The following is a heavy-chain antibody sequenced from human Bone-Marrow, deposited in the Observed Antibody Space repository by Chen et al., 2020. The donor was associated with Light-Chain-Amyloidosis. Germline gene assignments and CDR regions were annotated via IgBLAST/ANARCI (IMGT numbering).Heavy chain of an antibody. CDR3: AKDISYDDILPGYPADAFDI. D-gene: IGHD3-9*01. Sequence: EVQLVESGGGLLQRGGSLRLSCAAPGFAFSSYAMSWVRQARGEGLEWVATIRGSGGRRYYGDSVKGRLTIYRNNSKNELLVKMNSLRAEDTGVYYCAKDISYDDILPGYPADAFDIWGQGTMVTVSS. V-gene: IGHV3-23*04. J-gene: IGHJ3*02. CDR2: IRGSGGRR. CDR1: GFAFSSYA.